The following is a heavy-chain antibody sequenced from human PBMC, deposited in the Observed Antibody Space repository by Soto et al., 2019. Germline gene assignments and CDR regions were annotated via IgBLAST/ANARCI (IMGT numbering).Heavy chain of an antibody. V-gene: IGHV3-74*01. CDR1: GFTFSDHG. D-gene: IGHD2-21*02. CDR2: INSGGSRT. J-gene: IGHJ4*02. CDR3: ARGNCSGDTCFFGGTH. Sequence: EVQLAESGGVLVQPGGSLRLSCVASGFTFSDHGMHWVRQAPGKGLVWVSRINSGGSRTNYADSVKGRFTISRDNAKNTLYLEMNSLSVEDTAVYYCARGNCSGDTCFFGGTHWGRGTLVTVSS.